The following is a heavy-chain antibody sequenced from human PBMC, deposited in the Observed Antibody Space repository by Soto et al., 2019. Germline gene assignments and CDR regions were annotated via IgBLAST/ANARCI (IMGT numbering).Heavy chain of an antibody. CDR2: ISGSGGST. CDR3: VKERNTVARIFFAS. D-gene: IGHD5-12*01. Sequence: GGPLRLSRRVSGFTFSRYTMRWVRADEWKVLEWVSAISGSGGSTYYADSVKGRFTLSRDNSKNTLYIQMSRLRGEDMALYYCVKERNTVARIFFASWGPGTLVTVSS. CDR1: GFTFSRYT. V-gene: IGHV3-23*01. J-gene: IGHJ4*02.